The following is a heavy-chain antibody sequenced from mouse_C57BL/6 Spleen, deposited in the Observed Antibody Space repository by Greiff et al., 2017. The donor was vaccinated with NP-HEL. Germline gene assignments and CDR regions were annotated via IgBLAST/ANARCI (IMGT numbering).Heavy chain of an antibody. J-gene: IGHJ3*01. D-gene: IGHD2-4*01. V-gene: IGHV1-81*01. CDR3: AREDEYDEDFAY. CDR1: GYTFTSYG. CDR2: IYPRSGNT. Sequence: QVQLKESGAELARPGASVKLSCKASGYTFTSYGISWVKQRTGQGLEWIGEIYPRSGNTYYNEKFKGKATLTADKSSSTAYMELRSLTSEDSAVYFCAREDEYDEDFAYWGQGTLVTVSA.